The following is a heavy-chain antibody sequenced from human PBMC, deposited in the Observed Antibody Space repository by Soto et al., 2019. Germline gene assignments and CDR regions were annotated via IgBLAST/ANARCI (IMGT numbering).Heavy chain of an antibody. CDR2: IYYSGST. CDR3: AREGSYRAYNFAHGIQLCSFDF. V-gene: IGHV4-31*03. Sequence: TLSLTCTVSGGSISSGGYYWSWIRQHPGKGLEWIGYIYYSGSTYYNPSLKSRVTISVDTSKNQFSLKLSSVTAADTAVYYCAREGSYRAYNFAHGIQLCSFDFWGQGALVTVSS. CDR1: GGSISSGGYY. D-gene: IGHD3-10*02. J-gene: IGHJ4*02.